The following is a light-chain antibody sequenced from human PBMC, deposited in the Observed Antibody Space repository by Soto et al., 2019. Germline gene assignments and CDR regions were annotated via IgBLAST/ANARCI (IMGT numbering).Light chain of an antibody. J-gene: IGKJ1*01. V-gene: IGKV3-20*01. CDR3: QQDGISGT. CDR1: ESVSNNY. Sequence: DTVLEQSSGTLSLSPGEIATLSCRASESVSNNYLAWYQQKPGQAPRLLIYGASNRATGIPDRFSGSGSGTDCTLTISRREPEECAVYYCQQDGISGTFGQGTKVDIK. CDR2: GAS.